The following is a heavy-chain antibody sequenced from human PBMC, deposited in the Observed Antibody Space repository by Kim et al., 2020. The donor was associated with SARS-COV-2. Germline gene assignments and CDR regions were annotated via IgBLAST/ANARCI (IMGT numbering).Heavy chain of an antibody. CDR2: ITGNGAVT. CDR3: AKRGVDAVMGRVCDY. J-gene: IGHJ4*01. Sequence: VGSLRLSCAASGFTFSTYGMSWVRQAPGKGLEWVSAITGNGAVTYYADSVKGRFAISRDNSKNTLYLQMNSLRAEDTAVYYCAKRGVDAVMGRVCDYWG. D-gene: IGHD5-18*01. CDR1: GFTFSTYG. V-gene: IGHV3-23*01.